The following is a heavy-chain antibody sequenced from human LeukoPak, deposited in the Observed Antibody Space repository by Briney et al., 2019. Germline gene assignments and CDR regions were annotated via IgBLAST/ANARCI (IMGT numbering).Heavy chain of an antibody. CDR1: GGSISSGGYS. D-gene: IGHD5-12*01. CDR2: IYHSGST. CDR3: ARIGYSDYRGPRGLFDY. V-gene: IGHV4-30-2*01. Sequence: PSQTLSLTCAVSGGSISSGGYSWSWIRQPPGKGLEWIGYIYHSGSTYYNPSLKSRVTISVDRYKNQFSLKLSSVTAADTAVYYCARIGYSDYRGPRGLFDYWGQGTLVTVSS. J-gene: IGHJ4*02.